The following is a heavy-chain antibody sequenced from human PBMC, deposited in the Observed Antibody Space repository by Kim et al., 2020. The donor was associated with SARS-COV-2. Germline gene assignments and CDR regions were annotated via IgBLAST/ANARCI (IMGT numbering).Heavy chain of an antibody. D-gene: IGHD6-13*01. CDR3: ASLSIAAAGDYYYYGMDG. CDR2: INSDGSST. J-gene: IGHJ6*02. Sequence: GGSLRLSCAASGFTFSSYWMHWVRQAPGKGLVWVSRINSDGSSTSYADSVKGRFTISRDNAKNTLYLQMNSLSAEDTAVYYCASLSIAAAGDYYYYGMDGCGQVTTVPVSS. CDR1: GFTFSSYW. V-gene: IGHV3-74*01.